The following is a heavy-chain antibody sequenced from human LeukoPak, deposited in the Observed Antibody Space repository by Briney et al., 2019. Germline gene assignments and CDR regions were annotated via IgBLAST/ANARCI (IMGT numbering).Heavy chain of an antibody. V-gene: IGHV4-30-4*08. D-gene: IGHD3-10*01. CDR1: GGSISSGDYY. CDR3: AREVGLWFGELPLNWFDP. Sequence: QSSETLSLTCTVSGGSISSGDYYWSWIRQPPGKGLEWIGYIYYSGSTYYNPSLKSRVTISVDTSKNQFSLKLSSVTAADTAVYYCAREVGLWFGELPLNWFDPWGQGTLVTVSS. CDR2: IYYSGST. J-gene: IGHJ5*02.